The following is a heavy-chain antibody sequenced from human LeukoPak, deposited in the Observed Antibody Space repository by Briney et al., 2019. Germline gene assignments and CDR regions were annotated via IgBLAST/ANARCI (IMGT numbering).Heavy chain of an antibody. J-gene: IGHJ5*02. CDR3: AKEGIAAAGTGNWFDP. CDR1: GFTFSSYG. Sequence: PGGSLRLSCAASGFTFSSYGMHWVRQAPGKGLEWVAFIRYDGSNKYYADSVKGRFTISGDNSKNTLYLQVSSLRAEDTAVYYCAKEGIAAAGTGNWFDPWGQGTLVTVSS. CDR2: IRYDGSNK. D-gene: IGHD6-13*01. V-gene: IGHV3-30*02.